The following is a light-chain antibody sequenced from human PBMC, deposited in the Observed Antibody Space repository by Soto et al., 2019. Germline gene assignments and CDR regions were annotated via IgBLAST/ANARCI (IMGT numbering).Light chain of an antibody. J-gene: IGKJ5*01. CDR3: QQSYSTPRD. CDR2: AAS. CDR1: QGISSY. V-gene: IGKV1-8*01. Sequence: IRMTPSPSSFSASTRDRVTITCGASQGISSYLAWYQQKPGRAPKLLIYAASSLQSGVPSRFSGSGSGTDFILTISSLQPEDFATYYCQQSYSTPRDFGQGTRLEI.